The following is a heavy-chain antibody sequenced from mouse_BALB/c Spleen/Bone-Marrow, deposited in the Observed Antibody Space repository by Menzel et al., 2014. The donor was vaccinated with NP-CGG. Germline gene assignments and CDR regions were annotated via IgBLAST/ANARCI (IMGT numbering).Heavy chain of an antibody. CDR3: ARPDYYGYLNY. Sequence: VQLQQSGGGLVQPGGSLKLSCAASGFDFSRYWMSWVRQAPGKGLEWTGEINPDSRTINYSPSLKDKFIISRDNAKNTLYLRLNKVRSEDTALYYCARPDYYGYLNYWGQGTTLTVSS. J-gene: IGHJ2*01. D-gene: IGHD1-1*01. CDR2: INPDSRTI. CDR1: GFDFSRYW. V-gene: IGHV4-1*02.